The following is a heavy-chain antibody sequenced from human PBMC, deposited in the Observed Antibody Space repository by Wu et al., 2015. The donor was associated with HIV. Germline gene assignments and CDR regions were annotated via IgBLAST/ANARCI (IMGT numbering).Heavy chain of an antibody. D-gene: IGHD6-19*01. CDR2: ISIYSGRT. CDR1: GYTFNGYA. V-gene: IGHV1-18*01. J-gene: IGHJ6*02. Sequence: QVQLEQSGIEVKKDGASVRVSCQTSGYTFNGYAVTWLRQAPGQGLEWMGWISIYSGRTVYAQKFQGRITMTTDTSTSTVYMDLESLTADDTAIYYCVRDQQWPTKYYHYYGMDVWGQGTTVTVSS. CDR3: VRDQQWPTKYYHYYGMDV.